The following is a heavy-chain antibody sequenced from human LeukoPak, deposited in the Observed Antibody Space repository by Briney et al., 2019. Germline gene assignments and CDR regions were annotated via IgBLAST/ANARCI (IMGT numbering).Heavy chain of an antibody. CDR3: ARRRYQLLFFAIDI. V-gene: IGHV4-34*01. Sequence: PSETLSLTCAVYGGSFSGYYWNWIRQPPGKGLEWSGEINHSGSTNYNPSLKSRVTISVDTSKNQFSLKLSSVTAADTAVYYCARRRYQLLFFAIDIWGQGTMVTISS. J-gene: IGHJ3*02. D-gene: IGHD2-2*01. CDR1: GGSFSGYY. CDR2: INHSGST.